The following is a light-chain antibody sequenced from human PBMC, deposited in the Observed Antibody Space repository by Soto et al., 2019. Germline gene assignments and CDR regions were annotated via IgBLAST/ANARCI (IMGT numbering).Light chain of an antibody. Sequence: DIQMTQSPSSLSASVGDRVTITCRASQSISSYLNWYQQKPGKAPKLLIYAASSLQSGVPSRFSGSGSGTDVTLTISSLQPEDVATYYCQQRYSTPITFGQGTRLEIK. CDR3: QQRYSTPIT. CDR2: AAS. CDR1: QSISSY. J-gene: IGKJ5*01. V-gene: IGKV1-39*01.